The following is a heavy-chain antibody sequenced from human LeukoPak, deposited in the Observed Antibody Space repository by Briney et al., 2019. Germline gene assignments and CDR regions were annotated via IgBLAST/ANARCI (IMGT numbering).Heavy chain of an antibody. CDR1: EFTFSSYS. V-gene: IGHV3-21*01. D-gene: IGHD5-18*01. J-gene: IGHJ4*02. CDR2: ISSSSSYI. CDR3: ARGQYSYGLTPFDY. Sequence: GGSLRLSCAASEFTFSSYSMNWVRQAPGKGLEWVSSISSSSSYIYYADSVKGRFTISRDNAKNSLYLQMNSLRAEDTAVYYCARGQYSYGLTPFDYWGQGTLVTVSS.